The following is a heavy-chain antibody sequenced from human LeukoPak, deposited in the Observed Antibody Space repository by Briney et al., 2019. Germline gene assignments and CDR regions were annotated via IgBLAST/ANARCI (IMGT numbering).Heavy chain of an antibody. CDR1: GYTFTSRA. CDR3: ARDRSAWRFYYFDY. CDR2: INTSNGNT. J-gene: IGHJ4*02. Sequence: ASVKVSCKTSGYTFTSRALHWVRLAPGPRLEWMGWINTSNGNTKYSQKFQDRVTITRDPSASTADMELSSLRSEDTAVYYCARDRSAWRFYYFDYWGQGTLVTVSS. D-gene: IGHD3-3*01. V-gene: IGHV1-3*04.